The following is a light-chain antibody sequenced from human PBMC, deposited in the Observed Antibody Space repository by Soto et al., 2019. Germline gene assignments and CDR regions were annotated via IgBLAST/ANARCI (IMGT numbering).Light chain of an antibody. CDR3: QQRSNWPLT. CDR2: DAS. Sequence: EIVFTQSPATLSLSPGERATLSCRASQSVSSYLAWYQQKPGQAPRLLIYDASNRATGIPARFSGSGSGTDFTLTISSLEPEDFAVYYCQQRSNWPLTFGGGTRLEI. J-gene: IGKJ5*01. V-gene: IGKV3-11*01. CDR1: QSVSSY.